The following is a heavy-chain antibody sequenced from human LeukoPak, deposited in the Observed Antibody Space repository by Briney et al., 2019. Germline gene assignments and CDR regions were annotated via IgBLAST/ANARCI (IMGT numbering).Heavy chain of an antibody. CDR3: ARDRGSSNAPFDY. CDR1: GFTFSSYA. J-gene: IGHJ4*02. CDR2: FSGSGGST. Sequence: GGSLRLSCAASGFTFSSYAMSWVRQAPGKGLECISGFSGSGGSTYYADSVKGRFTISRDNAKNSLYLQMNSLRAEDTAVYYCARDRGSSNAPFDYWGQGTLVTVSS. V-gene: IGHV3-23*01. D-gene: IGHD1-26*01.